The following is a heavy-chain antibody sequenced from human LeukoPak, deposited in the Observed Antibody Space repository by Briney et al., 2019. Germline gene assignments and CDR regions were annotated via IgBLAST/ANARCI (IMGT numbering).Heavy chain of an antibody. V-gene: IGHV1-69*04. CDR3: AKAELARWVYYYYMDV. CDR1: GGTFSSYA. D-gene: IGHD1-26*01. CDR2: IIPILGIA. Sequence: ASVKVSCKASGGTFSSYAISWVRQAPGQGLEWMGRIIPILGIANYAQKFQGRVTITADKSTSTAYMELSSLRSEDTAVYYCAKAELARWVYYYYMDVWGKGATVTVSS. J-gene: IGHJ6*03.